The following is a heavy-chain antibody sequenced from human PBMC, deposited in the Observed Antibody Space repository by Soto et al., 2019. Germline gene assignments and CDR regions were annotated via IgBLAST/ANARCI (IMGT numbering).Heavy chain of an antibody. CDR1: GFTFSSYA. Sequence: PGGSLILCCVASGFTFSSYALNWVRQAPGRGLEWVSAISGSGGTTYYADSVTGRFTISRDNSKNTLFLQMNSLRAEDAAIYYCATARKVIRTSFESGGKGRLVPVSS. D-gene: IGHD3-9*01. CDR3: ATARKVIRTSFES. CDR2: ISGSGGTT. V-gene: IGHV3-23*01. J-gene: IGHJ4*02.